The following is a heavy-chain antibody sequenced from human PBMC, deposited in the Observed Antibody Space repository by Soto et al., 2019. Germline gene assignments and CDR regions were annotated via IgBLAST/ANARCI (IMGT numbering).Heavy chain of an antibody. Sequence: QVQLVESGGGLVKPGGSLRLSCAASGFTFSDHFMSWIRQAPGQGLEWVSYVSRSGSSIYYADSVKGRFTISRDNAKNSLYLQMNSLSAEDTAVYYGTRVPKRVVVSANDYWGQGSLVTVSS. CDR2: VSRSGSSI. CDR3: TRVPKRVVVSANDY. D-gene: IGHD2-15*01. J-gene: IGHJ4*02. V-gene: IGHV3-11*01. CDR1: GFTFSDHF.